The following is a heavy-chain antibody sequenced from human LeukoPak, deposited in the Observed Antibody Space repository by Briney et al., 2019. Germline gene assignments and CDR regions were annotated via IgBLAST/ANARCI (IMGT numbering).Heavy chain of an antibody. Sequence: ASVKVSCKASGYTFTNYGISWVRQAPGQGLGWMGWISTYNGNTNYAQKLQGRVTITADESTSTAYMELSSLRSEDTAVYYCARAGKTLYFDYWGQGTLVTVSS. CDR2: ISTYNGNT. J-gene: IGHJ4*02. V-gene: IGHV1-18*01. CDR1: GYTFTNYG. CDR3: ARAGKTLYFDY. D-gene: IGHD3-10*01.